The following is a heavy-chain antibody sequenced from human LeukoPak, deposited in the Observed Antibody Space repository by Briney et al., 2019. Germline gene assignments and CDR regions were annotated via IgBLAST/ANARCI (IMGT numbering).Heavy chain of an antibody. CDR1: GGSISSYY. J-gene: IGHJ4*02. Sequence: PSETLSLTCTVSGGSISSYYWSWIRQPPGKGLEWIGYIYYSGSTNYNPSLKSRVTISVDTSKNQFSLKLSSVTAADTAVYYCARGGAGLHTPFDYWGQGTLVTVSS. V-gene: IGHV4-59*01. D-gene: IGHD4-11*01. CDR2: IYYSGST. CDR3: ARGGAGLHTPFDY.